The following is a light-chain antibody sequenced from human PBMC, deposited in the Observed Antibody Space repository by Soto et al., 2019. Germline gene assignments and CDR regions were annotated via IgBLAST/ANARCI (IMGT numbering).Light chain of an antibody. J-gene: IGKJ4*01. CDR3: QQYNNWPAP. CDR2: GAS. Sequence: EIVMTQSQATLSVSPGERATLSCRASQSVNSNLAWYQQKPGQAPRLLIYGASTRATGIPARFSGSGSGTEFTLTISSLQSEDFAVYYCQQYNNWPAPFGGGTKVEIK. V-gene: IGKV3-15*01. CDR1: QSVNSN.